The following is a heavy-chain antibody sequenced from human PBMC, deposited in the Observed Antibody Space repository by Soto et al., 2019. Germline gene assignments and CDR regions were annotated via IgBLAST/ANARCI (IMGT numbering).Heavy chain of an antibody. Sequence: EVQLVETGGGLIQPGGSLRLSCAASAFTVSSNYMSWVRQAPGKGLEWVSVIYSGGSTYYADSVKGRFTISRDNSKNTLYLQMNSLRAEDTAVYYCARDAVVTGGCDYWGQGTLVTVSS. CDR1: AFTVSSNY. CDR2: IYSGGST. V-gene: IGHV3-53*02. J-gene: IGHJ4*02. D-gene: IGHD2-15*01. CDR3: ARDAVVTGGCDY.